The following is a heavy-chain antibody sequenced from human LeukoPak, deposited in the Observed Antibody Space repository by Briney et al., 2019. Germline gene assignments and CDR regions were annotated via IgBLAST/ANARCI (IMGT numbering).Heavy chain of an antibody. CDR2: THYSGEN. J-gene: IGHJ4*02. V-gene: IGHV4-59*11. Sequence: SETLSLTCSVSGDSISGPYWNWIRQSPGRGLEWIGYTHYSGENNYNPSLMSRLTMSVDTSNNQVYLRLSSVTAADTAVYYCGRNLGSGSDHWGQGTLVTVSS. CDR1: GDSISGPY. CDR3: GRNLGSGSDH. D-gene: IGHD3-10*01.